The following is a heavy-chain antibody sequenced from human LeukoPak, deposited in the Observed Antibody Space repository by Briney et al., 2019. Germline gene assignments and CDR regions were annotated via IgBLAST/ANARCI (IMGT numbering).Heavy chain of an antibody. D-gene: IGHD3-10*01. J-gene: IGHJ4*02. CDR2: ISGDGDDT. Sequence: PGGSLRLSCAASAFAFDDYVMHWVRQVPGKGLEWVSLISGDGDDTYYADSVRGRFTIARDNSKNSLYLQMNSLRSEDSALYYCAKDIGWGLSYYFDSWGQGTLVTVSS. CDR1: AFAFDDYV. V-gene: IGHV3-43*02. CDR3: AKDIGWGLSYYFDS.